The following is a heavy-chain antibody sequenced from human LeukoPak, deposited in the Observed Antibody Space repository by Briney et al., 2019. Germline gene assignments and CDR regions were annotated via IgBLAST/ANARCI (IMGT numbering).Heavy chain of an antibody. V-gene: IGHV4-38-2*02. D-gene: IGHD5-18*01. Sequence: SETLSLTCTVSGYSISSGYYWGWIRQPPGKGLKWIGNIHHSGNTYYNPSLKSRVTISVDTSKNQFSLKLSSVTAADTAVYYCARERYSGYSYGSDYYYYMDVWGKGTTVTVSS. J-gene: IGHJ6*03. CDR2: IHHSGNT. CDR3: ARERYSGYSYGSDYYYYMDV. CDR1: GYSISSGYY.